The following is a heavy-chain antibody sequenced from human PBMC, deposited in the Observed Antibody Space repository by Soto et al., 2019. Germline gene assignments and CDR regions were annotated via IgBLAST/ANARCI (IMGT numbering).Heavy chain of an antibody. V-gene: IGHV3-30*04. CDR3: ARGLYSRTWYGGY. J-gene: IGHJ4*02. CDR1: GFTFSSYT. D-gene: IGHD6-13*01. Sequence: QVQLVESGGGVVQPGRSLRVSCAASGFTFSSYTMHWVRQAPGKGLEWVAIISYDGRNEYYADSVKGRFTISRDNSKNTLYLQMNSLRAEDTAVYYCARGLYSRTWYGGYWGQGTLVTVSS. CDR2: ISYDGRNE.